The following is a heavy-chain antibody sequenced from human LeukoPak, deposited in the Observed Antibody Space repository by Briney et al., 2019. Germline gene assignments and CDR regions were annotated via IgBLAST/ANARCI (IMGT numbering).Heavy chain of an antibody. D-gene: IGHD2/OR15-2a*01. CDR2: MHGSGSP. Sequence: KTSETLTLTCTVSGASVRSDHWNWIRQPPGKGLEWIAYMHGSGSPNYNLSLASRLTLSVDATENLLSLKLTSVTAADTAVYFCARDLSVNAFDIWGQGTLVTVSS. V-gene: IGHV4-59*02. CDR3: ARDLSVNAFDI. CDR1: GASVRSDH. J-gene: IGHJ3*02.